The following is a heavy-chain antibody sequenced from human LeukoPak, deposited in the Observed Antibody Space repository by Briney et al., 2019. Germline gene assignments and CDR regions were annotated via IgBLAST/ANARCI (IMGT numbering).Heavy chain of an antibody. V-gene: IGHV4-39*07. J-gene: IGHJ4*02. CDR2: IYYSGST. D-gene: IGHD3-22*01. CDR3: ARVVITDGSPFDY. Sequence: PSETLSLTCTVSDGSISSSTYYWGWIRQPPGKGLEWIGSIYYSGSTYYNPSLKSRVTISVDTSKNQFSLKLSSVTAADTAVYYCARVVITDGSPFDYWGQGTPVTVSS. CDR1: DGSISSSTYY.